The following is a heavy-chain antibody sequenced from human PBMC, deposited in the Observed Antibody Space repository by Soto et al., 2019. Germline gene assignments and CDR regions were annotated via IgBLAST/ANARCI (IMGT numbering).Heavy chain of an antibody. Sequence: QVQRVQSGAEVKKPGSSVKVSCKASGGTFSSYSINWVRQAPGQGLEWMGEIIPIFGTANYAQKFQGRVTITADESTSTAYMELSSLRAEDTDVYYCARDGGRNSGGIDYWGQGTLVTVSS. CDR2: IIPIFGTA. J-gene: IGHJ4*02. CDR3: ARDGGRNSGGIDY. CDR1: GGTFSSYS. V-gene: IGHV1-69*01. D-gene: IGHD1-26*01.